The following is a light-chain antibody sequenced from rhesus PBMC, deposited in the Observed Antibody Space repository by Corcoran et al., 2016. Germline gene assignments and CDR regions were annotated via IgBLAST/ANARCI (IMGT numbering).Light chain of an antibody. CDR3: SSYSSSSTRI. J-gene: IGLJ1*01. V-gene: IGLV2-13*03. Sequence: QAAPTQSPSVSGAPGQSVTISGTGTSSDIGGYNRVSWYQQHPGKAPKLMSYEVTKRPSGVSDRCSGSKSDNTASLTISGLQAEDDADYYCSSYSSSSTRIFDTGTRFTVL. CDR2: EVT. CDR1: SSDIGGYNR.